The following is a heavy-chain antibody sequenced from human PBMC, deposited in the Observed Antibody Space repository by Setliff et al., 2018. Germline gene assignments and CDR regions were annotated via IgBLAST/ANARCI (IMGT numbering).Heavy chain of an antibody. J-gene: IGHJ6*02. D-gene: IGHD3-10*01. V-gene: IGHV3-11*01. Sequence: GGSLRLSCAASGFSFIDTYMSWVRQAPGKGLEWVSKISGSGITIYYADSVRGRFTISRDNSKNSLYLQMNRLEAEDTAMYYCTTPLLESTGWFGYYGMDVWGQGTTVTVSS. CDR3: TTPLLESTGWFGYYGMDV. CDR2: ISGSGITI. CDR1: GFSFIDTY.